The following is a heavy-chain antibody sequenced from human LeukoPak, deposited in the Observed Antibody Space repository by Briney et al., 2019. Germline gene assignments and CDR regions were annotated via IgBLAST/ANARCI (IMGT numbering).Heavy chain of an antibody. CDR3: ARVSQDYDFLSRYYRPFFFFDY. D-gene: IGHD3-3*01. CDR1: GGSISSSSDY. Sequence: SETLSLSCTVSGGSISSSSDYWGCHGQPPGKGLESIGSIYYSGSTYYKPSLKSRATISVDTSKHRFFLKLSSVTAADTAVYYCARVSQDYDFLSRYYRPFFFFDYWGQGTLVSVSS. V-gene: IGHV4-39*07. CDR2: IYYSGST. J-gene: IGHJ4*02.